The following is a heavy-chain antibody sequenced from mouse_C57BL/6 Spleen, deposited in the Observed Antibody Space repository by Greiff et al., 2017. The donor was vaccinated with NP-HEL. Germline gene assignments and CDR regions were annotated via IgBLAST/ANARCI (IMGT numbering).Heavy chain of an antibody. CDR1: GYTFTDYE. CDR3: TRRANWDLY. CDR2: IDPETGGT. D-gene: IGHD4-1*01. J-gene: IGHJ2*01. V-gene: IGHV1-15*01. Sequence: QVQLQQSGAELVRPGASVTLSCKASGYTFTDYEMHWVKQTPVHGLEWIGAIDPETGGTAYNQKFKGKAILTADKSSSTAYMELRSLTSEDSAVYYCTRRANWDLYWGQGTTRTVSS.